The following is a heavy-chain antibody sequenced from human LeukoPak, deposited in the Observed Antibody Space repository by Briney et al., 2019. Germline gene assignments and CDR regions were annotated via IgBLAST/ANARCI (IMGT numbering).Heavy chain of an antibody. CDR1: GFIFTDYY. D-gene: IGHD6-19*01. CDR3: ARGGLSSGWYDD. Sequence: GGSLRLSCAASGFIFTDYYMSWVRQAPGKGLEWVSFIDSGSTSTKYADSVKGRFSISRDNAKNTLYLHMNSLRAEDTAVYYCARGGLSSGWYDDRVQGTLVTVSS. J-gene: IGHJ4*02. V-gene: IGHV3-11*06. CDR2: IDSGSTST.